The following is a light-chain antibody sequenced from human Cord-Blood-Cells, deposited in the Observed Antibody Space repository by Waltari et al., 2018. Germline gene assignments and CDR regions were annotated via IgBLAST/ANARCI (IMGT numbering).Light chain of an antibody. J-gene: IGKJ2*01. CDR1: QSISSW. Sequence: DIKLTQSPSPLSASVGDRVTITCRASQSISSWLAWYQQKPGKVPKLLIYKASSLESGVPSRFSGSGSVTEFTLTSISLQPDDFATYYFQQYNSYPYTFGHGTKLEIK. CDR2: KAS. V-gene: IGKV1-5*03. CDR3: QQYNSYPYT.